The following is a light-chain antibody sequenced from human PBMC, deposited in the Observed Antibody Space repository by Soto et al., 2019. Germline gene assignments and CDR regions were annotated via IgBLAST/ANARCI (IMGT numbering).Light chain of an antibody. J-gene: IGLJ1*01. CDR1: NSDVGIYDF. CDR3: ISYTSDEVRYV. CDR2: EVS. V-gene: IGLV2-14*01. Sequence: QSVLTQPASVSGTPGQSITISCTGSNSDVGIYDFVSWYQHHPGRAPKLIVSEVSHRPSGVSNRFSGSKSGNTASLTISGLQSEDEADYYCISYTSDEVRYVFGTGNKLTGL.